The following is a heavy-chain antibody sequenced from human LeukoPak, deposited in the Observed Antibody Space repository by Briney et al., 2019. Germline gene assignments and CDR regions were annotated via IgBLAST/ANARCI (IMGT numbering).Heavy chain of an antibody. V-gene: IGHV4-30-4*01. D-gene: IGHD3-9*01. CDR1: GGSISSGDYY. CDR2: IYYSGST. Sequence: SETLSLTCTVSGGSISSGDYYWSWIRQPPGKGLEWIGYIYYSGSTYYNPSLKSRVTISVDTSKNQFSLKLSSVTAADTAVYYCARAPTRSSNLVTGYLFDSWGQGILVTVSS. J-gene: IGHJ4*02. CDR3: ARAPTRSSNLVTGYLFDS.